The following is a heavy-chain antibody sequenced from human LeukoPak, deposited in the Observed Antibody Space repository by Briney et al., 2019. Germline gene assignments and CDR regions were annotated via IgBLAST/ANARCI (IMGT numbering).Heavy chain of an antibody. D-gene: IGHD6-19*01. Sequence: GGSLRLSCAASGFTFSCYGMHWVRQAPGKGLEWVAVISYDGSNKYYADSVKGRFTISRDNSKNTLYLQMNSLRAEDTAVYYCAKASSGWYYFDYWGQGTLVTVSS. CDR3: AKASSGWYYFDY. CDR2: ISYDGSNK. J-gene: IGHJ4*02. CDR1: GFTFSCYG. V-gene: IGHV3-30*18.